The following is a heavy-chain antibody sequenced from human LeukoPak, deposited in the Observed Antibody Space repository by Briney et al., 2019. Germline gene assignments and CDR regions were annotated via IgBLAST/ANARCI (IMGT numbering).Heavy chain of an antibody. CDR3: AKDPDLGALPPC. V-gene: IGHV3-23*01. CDR2: ISGSGGDT. J-gene: IGHJ4*02. CDR1: GFTFSSNA. Sequence: QSGGSLRLSCAASGFTFSSNAMSWVRQAPGKGLEWVSAISGSGGDTYYADSVKGRFTISRDNSKNTLYLQMNSLRAEGTAVYYCAKDPDLGALPPCCGQGTLVTVSS. D-gene: IGHD1-26*01.